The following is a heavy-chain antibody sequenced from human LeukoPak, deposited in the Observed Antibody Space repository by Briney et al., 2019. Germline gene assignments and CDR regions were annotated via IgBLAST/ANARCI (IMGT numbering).Heavy chain of an antibody. CDR3: AKSYKVIVEGYKSGYYFDY. CDR1: GGSIRGYY. D-gene: IGHD3-22*01. V-gene: IGHV4-59*01. Sequence: NPSETLSLTCNVSGGSIRGYYWSWIRQPPGKGLEWIGYIYSSGSTNYNPSLKSRVTMSVDTSKNQFSLKVSSVTAADTAVYYCAKSYKVIVEGYKSGYYFDYWGQGTLVTVSS. CDR2: IYSSGST. J-gene: IGHJ4*02.